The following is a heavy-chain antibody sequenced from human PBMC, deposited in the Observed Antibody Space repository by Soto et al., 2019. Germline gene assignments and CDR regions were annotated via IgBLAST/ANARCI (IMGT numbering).Heavy chain of an antibody. CDR1: GWSFSGYY. Sequence: PSETLSLTCSVYGWSFSGYYWSWIRQPPGKGLEWIGEINHSGSTNYNPSLKSRVTISVDTSKNQFSLKLSSVTAADTAVYYCARGRYYDSSGYYYMDAFDIWGQGTMVTVSS. V-gene: IGHV4-34*01. J-gene: IGHJ3*02. CDR2: INHSGST. D-gene: IGHD3-22*01. CDR3: ARGRYYDSSGYYYMDAFDI.